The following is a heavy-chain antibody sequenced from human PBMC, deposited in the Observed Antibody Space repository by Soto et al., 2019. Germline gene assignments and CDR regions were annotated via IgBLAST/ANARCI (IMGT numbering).Heavy chain of an antibody. CDR2: IIPIFGTA. D-gene: IGHD1-26*01. Sequence: GASVKVSCKASGGTFSSYAISWVRQAPGQGLEWMGGIIPIFGTANYAQKFQGRVTITADESTSTAYMELSSLRSEDTAVYYCARDASGSYSGSLLGYYYYGMDVWGQGTTVTVSS. CDR1: GGTFSSYA. J-gene: IGHJ6*02. V-gene: IGHV1-69*13. CDR3: ARDASGSYSGSLLGYYYYGMDV.